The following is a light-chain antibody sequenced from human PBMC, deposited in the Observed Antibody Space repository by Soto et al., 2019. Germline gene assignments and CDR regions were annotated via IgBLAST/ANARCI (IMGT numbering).Light chain of an antibody. CDR2: DAS. CDR3: QQRSNWPIT. J-gene: IGKJ5*01. CDR1: QSVSSY. V-gene: IGKV3-11*01. Sequence: EIVLTQSPATLSLSPGERATLSCRASQSVSSYLAWYQQKPGQAPRLLIYDASNRATGIPARFSGSGSGTDFTLTISSLEPEDFAVYYCQQRSNWPITFGQGTPLEIQ.